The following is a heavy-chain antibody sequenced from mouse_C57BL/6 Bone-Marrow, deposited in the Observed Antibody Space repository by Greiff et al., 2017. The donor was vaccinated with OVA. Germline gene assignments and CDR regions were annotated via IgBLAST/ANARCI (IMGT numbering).Heavy chain of an antibody. V-gene: IGHV14-4*01. D-gene: IGHD4-1*01. CDR2: IDPENGDT. CDR1: GFNITDDY. J-gene: IGHJ3*01. Sequence: EVKLVESGAELVRPGASVKLSCTASGFNITDDYMHWVKQRPEQGLEWIGWIDPENGDTEYASKFQGKATITADTSSYTAYLRLSSLTSEDTAVYYCAPTGRGCAYWGQGTLVTVSA. CDR3: APTGRGCAY.